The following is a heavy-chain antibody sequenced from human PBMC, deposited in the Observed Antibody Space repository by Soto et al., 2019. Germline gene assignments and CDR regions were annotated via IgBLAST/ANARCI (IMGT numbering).Heavy chain of an antibody. Sequence: GASVKVSCKASGGTFSSYTISWVRQAPGQGLEWMGRIIPTLGIANYAQKFQGRVTMTTDTSTSTVCMDLRSLRSDDTAVYYCAREGEMPYYYYGLDVWGQGTTVTVSS. CDR3: AREGEMPYYYYGLDV. CDR2: IIPTLGIA. D-gene: IGHD3-16*01. V-gene: IGHV1-69*02. J-gene: IGHJ6*02. CDR1: GGTFSSYT.